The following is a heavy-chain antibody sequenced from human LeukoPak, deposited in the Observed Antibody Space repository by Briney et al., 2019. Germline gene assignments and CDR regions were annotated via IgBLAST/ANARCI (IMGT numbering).Heavy chain of an antibody. Sequence: RAGGSLRLSCTCSGFTFGDYAMGWVRHAPGKGLERVGFIRSKAYGGTTEYAPSVEGRFTISRDDSKSIAYLQMNSLKTEDTAVYYCSLAQYYNQGGYWGQGTLLTVSS. J-gene: IGHJ4*02. CDR3: SLAQYYNQGGY. D-gene: IGHD1-1*01. V-gene: IGHV3-49*04. CDR1: GFTFGDYA. CDR2: IRSKAYGGTT.